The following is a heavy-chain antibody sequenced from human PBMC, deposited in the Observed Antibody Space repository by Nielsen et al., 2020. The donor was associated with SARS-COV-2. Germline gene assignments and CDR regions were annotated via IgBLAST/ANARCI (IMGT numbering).Heavy chain of an antibody. CDR2: IYYSGST. CDR1: GGSISSGGYY. CDR3: ARDRVSGSYYNYYYGMDV. Sequence: SETLSLTCTVSGGSISSGGYYWSWIRQHPGKGLEWIGYIYYSGSTYYNPSLKSRVTISVDTSKNQFSLKLSSVTAADTAVYYCARDRVSGSYYNYYYGMDVWGQGTTVPSP. D-gene: IGHD3-10*01. V-gene: IGHV4-31*03. J-gene: IGHJ6*02.